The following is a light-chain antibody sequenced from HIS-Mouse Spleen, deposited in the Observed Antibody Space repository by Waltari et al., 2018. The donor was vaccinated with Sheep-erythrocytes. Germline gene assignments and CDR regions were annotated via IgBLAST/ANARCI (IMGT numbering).Light chain of an antibody. CDR2: KVS. CDR3: QQYGSSPRPWT. J-gene: IGKJ1*01. Sequence: DVVMTQSPLSLPVTLGQPASISCRSSQSLVYSDGNTYLNWFQQRPVQSPRRLIYKVSIRDSGVPDRFSGSGSGTDFTLTISRLEPEVFAVYYCQQYGSSPRPWTFGQGTKVEIK. V-gene: IGKV2-30*01. CDR1: QSLVYSDGNTY.